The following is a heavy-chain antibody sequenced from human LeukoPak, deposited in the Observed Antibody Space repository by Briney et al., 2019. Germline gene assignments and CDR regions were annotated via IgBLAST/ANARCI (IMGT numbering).Heavy chain of an antibody. CDR3: ARNSGYDSTGWFDP. CDR2: ISSSGSTI. J-gene: IGHJ5*02. CDR1: GFTFSSYE. V-gene: IGHV3-48*03. Sequence: PGGSLRLSCAASGFTFSSYEMNWVRQAPGKGLEWVSYISSSGSTIYYADSVKGRFTISRDNAKNSLYLQMNSLRAEDTAVYYCARNSGYDSTGWFDPWGQGTLVTVSS. D-gene: IGHD5-12*01.